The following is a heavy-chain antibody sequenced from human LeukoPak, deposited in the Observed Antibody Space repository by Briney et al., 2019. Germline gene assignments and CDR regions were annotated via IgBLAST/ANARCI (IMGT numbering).Heavy chain of an antibody. D-gene: IGHD6-19*01. CDR3: AREMLRYSSGRDAFDI. J-gene: IGHJ3*02. V-gene: IGHV4-34*01. Sequence: SETLSLTCAVYGGSFSDYYWSWIRQPPGKGLEWIGEINHSGSTNYNPPLKSRVTISVDTSKNQFSLKLSSVTAADTAVYYCAREMLRYSSGRDAFDIWGQGTMVTVSS. CDR1: GGSFSDYY. CDR2: INHSGST.